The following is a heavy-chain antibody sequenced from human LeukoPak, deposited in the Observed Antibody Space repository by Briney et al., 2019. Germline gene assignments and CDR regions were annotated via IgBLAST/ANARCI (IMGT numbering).Heavy chain of an antibody. CDR2: MNPNSGNT. CDR3: ARGSVDVPYLY. Sequence: ASVKVSCKASGYTFTSYDINCVRQATGQGLERMGWMNPNSGNTGYAQKFQGRVTMTRNTSISTAYMELSSLRSEDTAVYYCARGSVDVPYLYWGQGTLVTVSS. CDR1: GYTFTSYD. D-gene: IGHD3-9*01. J-gene: IGHJ4*02. V-gene: IGHV1-8*01.